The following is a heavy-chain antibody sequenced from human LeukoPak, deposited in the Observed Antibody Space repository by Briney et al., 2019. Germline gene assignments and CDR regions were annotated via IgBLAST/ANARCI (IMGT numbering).Heavy chain of an antibody. CDR1: GFTFSSYA. CDR3: AIFDFLFGEIDNWFDP. Sequence: GGSLRLSCAASGFTFSSYAMSWVRQAPGKGLEWVSAISGSGGSTYYADSVKGRFTISRDNSKNTLYLQMNSLKASDTAMYYCAIFDFLFGEIDNWFDPWGQGTQVTVSS. D-gene: IGHD3-16*01. J-gene: IGHJ5*02. V-gene: IGHV3-23*01. CDR2: ISGSGGST.